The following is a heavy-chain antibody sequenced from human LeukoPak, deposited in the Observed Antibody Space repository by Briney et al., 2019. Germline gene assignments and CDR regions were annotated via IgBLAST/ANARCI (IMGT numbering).Heavy chain of an antibody. Sequence: GGSLRLSCAASGFIFSSYAIHWVRQAPGKGLEWVAVISYDGSKKYYAESVKGRFTMSRDNSKNTLYVQLNSLRAEDTAVYFFARGWLEPHYYYYMDVWGRGTTVTVSS. CDR1: GFIFSSYA. CDR3: ARGWLEPHYYYYMDV. D-gene: IGHD3-3*01. V-gene: IGHV3-30*04. J-gene: IGHJ6*03. CDR2: ISYDGSKK.